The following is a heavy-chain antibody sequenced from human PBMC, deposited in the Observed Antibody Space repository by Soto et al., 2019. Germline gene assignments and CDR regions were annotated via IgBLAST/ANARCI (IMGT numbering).Heavy chain of an antibody. V-gene: IGHV4-31*03. D-gene: IGHD2-2*02. CDR3: ARARFQVLYGKPYFDS. Sequence: SETLSLTCTVSGGSITTGGSYWSWICQHPGKGLEWIGNIYHSGNTYYNPSLKSRLTISVDTSKNHFSLMVDSVTAADTAVYYCARARFQVLYGKPYFDSWGQGTLVTVSS. CDR1: GGSITTGGSY. CDR2: IYHSGNT. J-gene: IGHJ4*02.